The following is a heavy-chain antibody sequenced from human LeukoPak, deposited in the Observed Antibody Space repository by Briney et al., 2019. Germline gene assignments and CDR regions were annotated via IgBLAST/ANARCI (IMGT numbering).Heavy chain of an antibody. CDR2: INPNSGGT. D-gene: IGHD3-10*01. Sequence: GASVKVSCKASGYTFTSCDINWVRQAPGQGLEWMGWINPNSGGTNYAQKFQGRVTMTRDTSISTAYVELSRLRSDDTAVYYCARDRPRITMVRGLLNWFDPWGQGTLVTVSS. V-gene: IGHV1-2*02. CDR1: GYTFTSCD. CDR3: ARDRPRITMVRGLLNWFDP. J-gene: IGHJ5*02.